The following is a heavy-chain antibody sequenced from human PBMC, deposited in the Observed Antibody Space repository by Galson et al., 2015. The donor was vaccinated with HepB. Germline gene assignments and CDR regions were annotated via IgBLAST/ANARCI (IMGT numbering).Heavy chain of an antibody. D-gene: IGHD2-15*01. V-gene: IGHV1-18*01. CDR3: ARVVLLVGATRGNWFDP. CDR1: GYTFTNYG. CDR2: ISAYNGDT. J-gene: IGHJ5*02. Sequence: SVTVSCKASGYTFTNYGIGWVRQAPGQGLEWMGWISAYNGDTNYAQNLQGRITMTTDTSTSTVYMELRSLGSDDAAVYYCARVVLLVGATRGNWFDPWGQGTLVTVSS.